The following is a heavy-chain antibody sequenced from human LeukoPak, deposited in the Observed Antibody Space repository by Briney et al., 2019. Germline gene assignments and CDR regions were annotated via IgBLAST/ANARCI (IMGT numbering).Heavy chain of an antibody. CDR2: ISSSSSTI. D-gene: IGHD5-12*01. CDR3: ATEGATTTIDY. CDR1: GFTFSSYS. Sequence: GGSLRLSCAASGFTFSSYSMNWVRQAPGKGLEWVSYISSSSSTIYYADSVKGRFTVSRDNAKNSLYLQMNSLRDGDTAVYYCATEGATTTIDYWGQGTLVTVSS. J-gene: IGHJ4*02. V-gene: IGHV3-48*02.